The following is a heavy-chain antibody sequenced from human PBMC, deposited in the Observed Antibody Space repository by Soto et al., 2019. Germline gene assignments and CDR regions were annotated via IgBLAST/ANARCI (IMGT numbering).Heavy chain of an antibody. CDR3: ARGWYSGSYKGDYYYGMDV. V-gene: IGHV1-2*04. Sequence: ASVKVSCKASGYTFTGYYMHWVRQAPGQGLEWMGWINPNSGGTNYAQKFQGWVTMTRDTSISTAYMELSRLRSDDTAVYYCARGWYSGSYKGDYYYGMDVWGQVTTVTVSS. D-gene: IGHD1-26*01. CDR2: INPNSGGT. CDR1: GYTFTGYY. J-gene: IGHJ6*01.